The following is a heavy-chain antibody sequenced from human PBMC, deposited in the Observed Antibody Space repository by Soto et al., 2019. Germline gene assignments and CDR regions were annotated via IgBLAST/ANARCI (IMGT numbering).Heavy chain of an antibody. V-gene: IGHV3-72*01. Sequence: GESLKISCAASGFTFSDHYMDWVRQAPGKGLEWVGRTRNKANSYTTEYAASVKGRFTISRDDSKNSLYLQMNSLKTEDTAVYYCASGSYYEFDYWGQGTLVTVSS. D-gene: IGHD1-26*01. CDR1: GFTFSDHY. CDR3: ASGSYYEFDY. CDR2: TRNKANSYTT. J-gene: IGHJ4*02.